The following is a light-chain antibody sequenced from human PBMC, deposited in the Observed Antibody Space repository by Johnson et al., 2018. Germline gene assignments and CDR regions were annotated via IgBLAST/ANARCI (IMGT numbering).Light chain of an antibody. CDR3: GTWDSSLSAGNV. V-gene: IGLV1-51*02. CDR2: ENN. Sequence: QSVLTQPPSVSAAPRQKVTISCSGSSSNIGNNYVSWYQQLPGTAPKLLIYENNKRPSGIPDRFSGSKSGTSATLGITGLQTRDEADYYCGTWDSSLSAGNVFGTGTKVTVL. J-gene: IGLJ1*01. CDR1: SSNIGNNY.